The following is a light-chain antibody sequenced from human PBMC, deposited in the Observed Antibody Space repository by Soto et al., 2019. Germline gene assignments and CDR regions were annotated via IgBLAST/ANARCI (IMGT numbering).Light chain of an antibody. V-gene: IGKV3-20*01. J-gene: IGKJ1*01. CDR1: LSVSSSY. CDR2: GAD. Sequence: EMVVTQSPGTLSLSPEESATVSCRASLSVSSSYSAWSQQKPCQAPRLLIYGADSRATGIPDRFSGSGSGTDFTLSICRLEPQDFAVYYCQQYGSSPATFGPGTKVQIK. CDR3: QQYGSSPAT.